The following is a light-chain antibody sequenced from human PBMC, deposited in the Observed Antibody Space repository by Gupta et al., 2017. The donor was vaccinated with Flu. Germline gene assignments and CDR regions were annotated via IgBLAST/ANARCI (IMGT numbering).Light chain of an antibody. V-gene: IGLV2-23*02. CDR3: SSYATGSTFRV. J-gene: IGLJ3*02. CDR2: EVS. CDR1: RDVGSYSL. Sequence: RDVGSYSLVAWYQHHPGKAPKLIIYEVSKRPSGVSDRFSGSKSGNTASLTVSGLQAEDEADYFCSSYATGSTFRVFGGGTKLSVL.